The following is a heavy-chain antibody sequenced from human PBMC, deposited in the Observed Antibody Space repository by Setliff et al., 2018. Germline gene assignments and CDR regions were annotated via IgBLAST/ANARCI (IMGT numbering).Heavy chain of an antibody. CDR2: ISPHNGKT. J-gene: IGHJ4*02. CDR1: GYIFTDYG. CDR3: ARDGGGYCATTSCFHFDY. D-gene: IGHD2-15*01. Sequence: ASVKVSCKASGYIFTDYGVSWVRQAPGQGLEWVGWISPHNGKTYYAPKFQDRITMTTDTSTSTAYLEFKSLRSDDTAIYYCARDGGGYCATTSCFHFDYWGQGTQVTVSS. V-gene: IGHV1-18*01.